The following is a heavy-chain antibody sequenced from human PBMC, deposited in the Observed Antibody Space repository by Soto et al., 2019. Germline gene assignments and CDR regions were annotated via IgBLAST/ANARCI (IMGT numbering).Heavy chain of an antibody. V-gene: IGHV1-18*01. Sequence: GASVKVSCKASGYTFTSYGISWVRQAPGQGLEWMGWISAYNGNTNYAQKLQGRVTMTTDTSTSTAYMELRSLRAEDTAVYYCARDPFWSGFHGMDVWGQGTTVTVSS. D-gene: IGHD3-3*01. CDR1: GYTFTSYG. CDR2: ISAYNGNT. CDR3: ARDPFWSGFHGMDV. J-gene: IGHJ6*02.